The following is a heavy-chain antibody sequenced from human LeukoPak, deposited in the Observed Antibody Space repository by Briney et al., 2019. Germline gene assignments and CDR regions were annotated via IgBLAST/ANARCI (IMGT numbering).Heavy chain of an antibody. V-gene: IGHV4-59*12. CDR2: IYHSGST. D-gene: IGHD3-22*01. CDR1: GGSISSYY. CDR3: ASHYYDSSSRGNWFDP. Sequence: SETLSLTCTVSGGSISSYYWSWIRQPPGKGLEWIGEIYHSGSTNYNPSLKSRVTISVDKSKNQFSLKLSSVTAADTAVYYCASHYYDSSSRGNWFDPWGQGTLVTVSS. J-gene: IGHJ5*02.